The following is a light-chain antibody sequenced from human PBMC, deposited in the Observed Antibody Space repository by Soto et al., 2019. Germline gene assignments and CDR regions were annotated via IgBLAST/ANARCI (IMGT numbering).Light chain of an antibody. CDR1: QGISSY. J-gene: IGKJ3*01. CDR3: QQYHSFPFT. CDR2: AAS. Sequence: AIRMTQSPSSLSASTGDRVTITCRASQGISSYLAWYQQEPGKAPKLLIYAASTLQSGVPSRFSGGGSGTDFTLTISCLQSEDFATYYCQQYHSFPFTFGPGTKVDIK. V-gene: IGKV1-8*01.